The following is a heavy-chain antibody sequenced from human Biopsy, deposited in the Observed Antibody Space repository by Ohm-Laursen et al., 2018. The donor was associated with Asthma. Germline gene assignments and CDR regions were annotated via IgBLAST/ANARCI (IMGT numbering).Heavy chain of an antibody. Sequence: GTLSLTCAISGGSFTHYFWMWIRQPPGKGLEWIGEINYRGDTNYNPSLESRVSISVDTSTYHFSLRLNSVTAADTAVYYCMRGEEVAGTYFKDWDQGTLVTVSS. J-gene: IGHJ1*01. D-gene: IGHD6-19*01. V-gene: IGHV4-34*01. CDR1: GGSFTHYF. CDR3: MRGEEVAGTYFKD. CDR2: INYRGDT.